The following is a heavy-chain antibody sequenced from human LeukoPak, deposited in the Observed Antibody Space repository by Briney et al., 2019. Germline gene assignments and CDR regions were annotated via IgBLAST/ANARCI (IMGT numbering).Heavy chain of an antibody. J-gene: IGHJ4*02. CDR2: INHSGST. D-gene: IGHD3-10*01. CDR3: ARHGGTYYYGSSY. V-gene: IGHV4-34*01. CDR1: GGSISSYY. Sequence: SETLSLTCTVSGGSISSYYWSWIRQPPGKGLEWIGEINHSGSTNYNPSLKSRVTISVDTSKNQFSLKLSSVTAADTAVYYCARHGGTYYYGSSYWGQGTLVTVSS.